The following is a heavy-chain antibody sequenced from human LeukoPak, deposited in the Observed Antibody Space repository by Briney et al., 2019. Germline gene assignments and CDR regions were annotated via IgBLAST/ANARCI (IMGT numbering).Heavy chain of an antibody. CDR1: GFKFDDYG. V-gene: IGHV3-20*04. Sequence: PGGSLRLSCAASGFKFDDYGMSWVRQAPGKGLEWVCDINWNGAWTGYADSVKGRFTISRDNAKGSLSLQMNSLRGEDTAVYYCARDLYYYDSSGYYRGLDYWGQGTLVTVSS. D-gene: IGHD3-22*01. CDR3: ARDLYYYDSSGYYRGLDY. J-gene: IGHJ4*02. CDR2: INWNGAWT.